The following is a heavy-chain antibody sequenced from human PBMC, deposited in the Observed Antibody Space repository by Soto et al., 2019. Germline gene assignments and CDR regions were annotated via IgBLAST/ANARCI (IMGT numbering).Heavy chain of an antibody. V-gene: IGHV3-48*01. J-gene: IGHJ3*02. CDR2: ISSSSSTI. Sequence: LRLSCAASGFTFSSYSMNWVRQAPGKGLEWVSYISSSSSTIYYADSVKGRFTISRDNAKNSLYLQMNSLRAEDTAVYYCARDRPLLRYFDWLFPLDAFDIWGQGTMVTVSS. CDR1: GFTFSSYS. CDR3: ARDRPLLRYFDWLFPLDAFDI. D-gene: IGHD3-9*01.